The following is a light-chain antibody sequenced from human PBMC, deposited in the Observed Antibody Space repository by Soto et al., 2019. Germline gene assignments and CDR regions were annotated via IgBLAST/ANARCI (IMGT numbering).Light chain of an antibody. V-gene: IGLV1-40*01. CDR3: QSFDSSLSSYV. CDR1: SSNIGADYD. Sequence: QSVLTQPPSVSGAPGQRVTISCTGSSSNIGADYDVHWYQQLPGTAPKLLIYGNSNRPSRVPDRFSGSKSGTSASLAITGLQAEDEADCYCQSFDSSLSSYVFGTGTKLTVL. CDR2: GNS. J-gene: IGLJ1*01.